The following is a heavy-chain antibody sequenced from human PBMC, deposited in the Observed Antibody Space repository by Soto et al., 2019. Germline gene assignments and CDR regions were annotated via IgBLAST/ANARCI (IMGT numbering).Heavy chain of an antibody. D-gene: IGHD1-26*01. CDR1: GFSFRSYG. V-gene: IGHV3-23*01. J-gene: IGHJ6*02. Sequence: GGSLRLSCVGSGFSFRSYGMSWVRQAPGKGLERVSLTSGSGDETYYADAVKGRFTISRDNSKNTLYLQMDSLRTEDTALYYCARDVESGSSQYYYYFYGMDVWGQGTTVTVSS. CDR3: ARDVESGSSQYYYYFYGMDV. CDR2: TSGSGDET.